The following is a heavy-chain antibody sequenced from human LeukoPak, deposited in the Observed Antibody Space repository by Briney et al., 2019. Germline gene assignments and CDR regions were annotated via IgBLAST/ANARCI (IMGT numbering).Heavy chain of an antibody. J-gene: IGHJ4*02. CDR2: VNHSGST. CDR3: ARRRSSSYFDY. D-gene: IGHD6-13*01. CDR1: GGSFSGYY. V-gene: IGHV4-34*01. Sequence: SETLSLTCAVYGGSFSGYYWSWIRQPPGKGLEWIGEVNHSGSTNYNPSLKSRVTISVDTSKNQFSLKLSSVTAADTAVYYCARRRSSSYFDYWGQGTLVTVSP.